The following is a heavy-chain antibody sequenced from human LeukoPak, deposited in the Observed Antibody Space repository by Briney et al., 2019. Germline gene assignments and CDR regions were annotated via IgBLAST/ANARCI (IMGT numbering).Heavy chain of an antibody. V-gene: IGHV4-39*07. Sequence: PSETLSLTCTVSGGSISSSSYYWGWIRQPPGKGLEWIGSIYHSGSTYYNPSLKSRVTIAVETSKNQFSLKLSSVTAADTAVYYCAVKGSNYGLHFDYWGQGTLVTVSS. CDR2: IYHSGST. CDR3: AVKGSNYGLHFDY. D-gene: IGHD4-11*01. J-gene: IGHJ4*02. CDR1: GGSISSSSYY.